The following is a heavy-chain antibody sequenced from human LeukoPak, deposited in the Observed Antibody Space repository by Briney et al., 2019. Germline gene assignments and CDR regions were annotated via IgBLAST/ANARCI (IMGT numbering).Heavy chain of an antibody. V-gene: IGHV4-30-2*01. D-gene: IGHD3-9*01. Sequence: SQTLSLTCAVSGGSISSGGHSWSWIRQPPGKGLEWIGYIYHSGSTYYNPSLKSRVTISVDRSKNQFSLKLSSVTAADTAVYYCATSNYDILTGYYSEAFDIWGQGTMVTVSS. CDR2: IYHSGST. CDR3: ATSNYDILTGYYSEAFDI. CDR1: GGSISSGGHS. J-gene: IGHJ3*02.